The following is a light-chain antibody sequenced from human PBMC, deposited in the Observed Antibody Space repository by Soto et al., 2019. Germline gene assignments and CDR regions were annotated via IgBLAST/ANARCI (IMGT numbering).Light chain of an antibody. CDR2: DAS. J-gene: IGKJ4*01. V-gene: IGKV1-5*01. CDR3: QQYNSYSPRLT. CDR1: QSISSW. Sequence: DRVTITCRARQSISSWLAWYQQKPGKAPKLLIHDASSLESGVPSRFSGSGSGKEFTLNISSLQPDDFATYYCQQYNSYSPRLTFGGGTKVDIK.